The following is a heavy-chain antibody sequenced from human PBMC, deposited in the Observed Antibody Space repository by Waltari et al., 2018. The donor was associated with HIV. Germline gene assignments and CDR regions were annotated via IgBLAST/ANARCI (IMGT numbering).Heavy chain of an antibody. V-gene: IGHV3-9*01. D-gene: IGHD2-15*01. J-gene: IGHJ4*02. CDR2: ISWNSGST. Sequence: EVQLVESGGGLVQPGRSLRLSCAASGFTFDDYAMHWVRQAPGKGLEGVSGISWNSGSTGNADSVKVRFTISRDNAKKSLYLQMNSLRAEDTALYYCAKGYCSGGSCEAVDYWGQGTLVTVSS. CDR1: GFTFDDYA. CDR3: AKGYCSGGSCEAVDY.